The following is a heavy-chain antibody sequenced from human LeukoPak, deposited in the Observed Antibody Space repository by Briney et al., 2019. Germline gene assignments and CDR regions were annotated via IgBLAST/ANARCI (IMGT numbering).Heavy chain of an antibody. J-gene: IGHJ4*02. V-gene: IGHV3-21*01. CDR2: ISSSSSYI. CDR1: GFTFSSYS. Sequence: GGSLRLSCAASGFTFSSYSMNWVRQAPGKGLEWVSSISSSSSYIYYADSVKGRFTISRDNAKNSLYLQMNSLRAEDTAVYYCASPHDYGDRFDYWGQGTLVTVSS. CDR3: ASPHDYGDRFDY. D-gene: IGHD4-17*01.